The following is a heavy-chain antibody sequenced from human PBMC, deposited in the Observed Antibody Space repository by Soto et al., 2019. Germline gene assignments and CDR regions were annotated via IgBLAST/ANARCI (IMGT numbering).Heavy chain of an antibody. Sequence: SETLSLTCTVSGDSLSSGGHYWSWIRQHPGKGLEWIGHIYDSVNTYYSPSLRSRVTISADMSTNQFSLNLRSVTAADTAVYYCARVDHRGYLAILTLYGGPGTLLTVSS. J-gene: IGHJ4*02. D-gene: IGHD2-15*01. CDR3: ARVDHRGYLAILTLY. V-gene: IGHV4-31*03. CDR1: GDSLSSGGHY. CDR2: IYDSVNT.